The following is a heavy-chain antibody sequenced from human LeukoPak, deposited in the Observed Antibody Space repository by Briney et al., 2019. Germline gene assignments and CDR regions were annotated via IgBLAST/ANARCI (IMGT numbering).Heavy chain of an antibody. V-gene: IGHV3-23*01. D-gene: IGHD6-19*01. CDR3: AKPFKAGHNWFDP. Sequence: PGGSLRLSCAASGLTFGIEAMSWVRQAPGKGLEWVSGISPSVDWTGYTDSVKGRFTISRDNSKNTLYLQMNSLRAEDTAVYYCAKPFKAGHNWFDPWGQGTLVTVSS. CDR2: ISPSVDWT. CDR1: GLTFGIEA. J-gene: IGHJ5*02.